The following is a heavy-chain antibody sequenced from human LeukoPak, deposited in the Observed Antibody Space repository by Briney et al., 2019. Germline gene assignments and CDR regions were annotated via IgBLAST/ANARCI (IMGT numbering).Heavy chain of an antibody. CDR1: GFTFSSYS. CDR3: ANDYGDYVLDY. J-gene: IGHJ4*02. CDR2: ISGSGGST. V-gene: IGHV3-23*01. D-gene: IGHD4-17*01. Sequence: GGSLRLSCAASGFTFSSYSMNWVRQAPGKGLEWVSAISGSGGSTYYADSVKGRFTISRDNSKNTLYLQMNSLRAEDTAVYYCANDYGDYVLDYWGQGTLVTVSS.